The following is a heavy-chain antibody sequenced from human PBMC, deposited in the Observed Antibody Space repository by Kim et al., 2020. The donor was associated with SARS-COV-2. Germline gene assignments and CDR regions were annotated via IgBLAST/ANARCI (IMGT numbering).Heavy chain of an antibody. CDR3: ARQEYTVMVRGVVTWFDP. CDR1: SGSVSSYF. D-gene: IGHD3-10*01. CDR2: IYKSGTT. J-gene: IGHJ5*02. Sequence: SETLSLTCSVSSGSVSSYFWSWIRQPPGKGLEWIGYIYKSGTTNYNPSLKSRVTMSIDTSKNQLSLKVNSVTAADTAVYYCARQEYTVMVRGVVTWFDPWGQGALKTVSS. V-gene: IGHV4-59*08.